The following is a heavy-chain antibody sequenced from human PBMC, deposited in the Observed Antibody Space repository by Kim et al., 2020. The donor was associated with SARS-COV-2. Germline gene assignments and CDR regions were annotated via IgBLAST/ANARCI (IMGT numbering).Heavy chain of an antibody. CDR1: GGSISSSNW. Sequence: SETLSLTCAVSGGSISSSNWWSWVRQPPGKGLEWIGEIYHSGSTNYNPSLKSRVTISVDKSKNQFSLKLSSVTAADTAVYYCARPYSGYDGGIYFDYWGQGTLVTVSS. CDR3: ARPYSGYDGGIYFDY. J-gene: IGHJ4*02. CDR2: IYHSGST. D-gene: IGHD5-12*01. V-gene: IGHV4-4*02.